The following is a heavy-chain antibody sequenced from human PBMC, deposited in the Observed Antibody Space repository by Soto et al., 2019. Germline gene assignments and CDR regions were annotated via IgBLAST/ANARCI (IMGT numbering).Heavy chain of an antibody. V-gene: IGHV3-21*01. J-gene: IGHJ3*02. Sequence: GGSLRLSCAASGFTFSSYSMNWVRQAPGKGLEWVSSISSSSGYIYYADSVKGRFTISRDNAKNSLYLQMDSLRAEDTAVYYCARGDDYGGNSAFDIWGQGTMVTVSS. CDR3: ARGDDYGGNSAFDI. CDR2: ISSSSGYI. D-gene: IGHD4-17*01. CDR1: GFTFSSYS.